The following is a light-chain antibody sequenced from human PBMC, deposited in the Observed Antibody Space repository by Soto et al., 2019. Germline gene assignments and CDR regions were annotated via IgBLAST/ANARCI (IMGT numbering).Light chain of an antibody. J-gene: IGKJ1*01. Sequence: DIQMTQSPSSLSASLGDGVTITCRASQSISSYLNWYQQKPGKAPKRLIYAASTLQSGVPSRFSGSGSGTEFTLTISSLQPEDVATYYCLQLNTYPWTFGQGTKVDIK. V-gene: IGKV1-17*01. CDR3: LQLNTYPWT. CDR2: AAS. CDR1: QSISSY.